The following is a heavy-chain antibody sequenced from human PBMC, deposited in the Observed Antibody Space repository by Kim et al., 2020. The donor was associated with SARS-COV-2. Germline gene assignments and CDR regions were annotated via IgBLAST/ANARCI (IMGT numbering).Heavy chain of an antibody. D-gene: IGHD3-22*01. J-gene: IGHJ4*02. CDR2: ISYDGSNK. Sequence: GGSLRLSCAASGFTFSSYGMHWVRQAPGKGLEWVAVISYDGSNKYYADSVKGRFTISRDNSKNTLYLQMNSLRAEDTAVYYCAKAGYYDSSGYNGDYWGQGSLVTVSS. CDR1: GFTFSSYG. CDR3: AKAGYYDSSGYNGDY. V-gene: IGHV3-30*18.